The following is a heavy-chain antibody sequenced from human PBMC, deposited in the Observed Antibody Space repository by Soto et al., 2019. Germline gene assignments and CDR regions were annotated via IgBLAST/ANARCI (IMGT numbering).Heavy chain of an antibody. CDR3: AKAAAWGSYCFGS. J-gene: IGHJ4*02. V-gene: IGHV3-23*01. CDR2: ISDSGGIT. Sequence: GGSLRHSCAASAFTFSTYAMSWVRQSPGKVLDWVSAISDSGGITYSADSVKGRFTISRDNSKNTLYLQMNSRRAEDTAVYYGAKAAAWGSYCFGSWGQGTRGTVSS. CDR1: AFTFSTYA. D-gene: IGHD3-16*01.